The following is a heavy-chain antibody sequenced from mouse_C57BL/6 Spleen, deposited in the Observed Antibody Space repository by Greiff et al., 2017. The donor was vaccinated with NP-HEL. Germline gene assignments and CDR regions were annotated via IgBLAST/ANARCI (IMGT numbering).Heavy chain of an antibody. D-gene: IGHD2-4*01. J-gene: IGHJ3*01. Sequence: VKLVESGAELVKPGASVKMSCKASGYTFTTYPIEWMKQNHGKSLEWIGNFHPYNDDTKYNEKFKGKATLTVEKSSSTVYLELSRLTSDDSAVYYCARGDDYSAWFAYWGQGTLVTVSA. CDR1: GYTFTTYP. V-gene: IGHV1-47*01. CDR3: ARGDDYSAWFAY. CDR2: FHPYNDDT.